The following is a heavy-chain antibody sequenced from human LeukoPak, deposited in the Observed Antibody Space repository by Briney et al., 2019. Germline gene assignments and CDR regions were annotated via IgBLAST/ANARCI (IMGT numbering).Heavy chain of an antibody. J-gene: IGHJ4*02. CDR1: GYTFTSNY. Sequence: ASVKVSCKASGYTFTSNYIHWVRQAPGQGLEWMGMIYPRDGSTSYAQKFQGRVTVTRDTSTSTVHMELSGLRSEDTTVYYCARDQEGFDYWGQGTLVTVSS. CDR3: ARDQEGFDY. V-gene: IGHV1-46*01. CDR2: IYPRDGST.